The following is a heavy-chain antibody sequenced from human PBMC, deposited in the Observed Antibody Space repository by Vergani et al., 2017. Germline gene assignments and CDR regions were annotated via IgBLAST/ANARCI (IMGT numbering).Heavy chain of an antibody. Sequence: QVQLVQSGAEVKKPGASVKVSCKASGYTFTGYYMHWVRQAPGQGLEWMGWINPNSGGTNYAQKFQGRVTMTRDTSISTAYMELSSLRAEDTAVYYCVKGQPVWYYDSTWGAFDIWGQGTMVTVSS. V-gene: IGHV1-2*02. D-gene: IGHD3-22*01. CDR1: GYTFTGYY. CDR2: INPNSGGT. CDR3: VKGQPVWYYDSTWGAFDI. J-gene: IGHJ3*02.